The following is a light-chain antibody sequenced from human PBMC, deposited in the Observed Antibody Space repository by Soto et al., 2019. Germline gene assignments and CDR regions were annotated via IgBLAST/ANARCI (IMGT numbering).Light chain of an antibody. CDR3: QKYHKWHRK. Sequence: EIVMTHPPSTLSVSPGERATVSCRASQSVSINLAWYQQKPGQAPRLLISGASNRATGIQARFSGSGSVTEFTVTITSMHSQDFEVYYCQKYHKWHRKLGQGNKVDSK. CDR2: GAS. CDR1: QSVSIN. J-gene: IGKJ1*01. V-gene: IGKV3-15*01.